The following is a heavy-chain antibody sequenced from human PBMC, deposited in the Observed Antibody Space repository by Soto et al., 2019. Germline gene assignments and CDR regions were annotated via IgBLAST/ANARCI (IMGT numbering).Heavy chain of an antibody. CDR1: GGSISSSSYY. CDR2: IYYSGST. Sequence: SETLSLTCTVSGGSISSSSYYWGWIRQPPGKGLEWIGSIYYSGSTYYNPSLKSRVTISVDTSKNQFSLKLSSVTAADTAMYYCARDREDTAMAYWYFDLWGRGTLVTVSS. J-gene: IGHJ2*01. V-gene: IGHV4-39*07. D-gene: IGHD5-18*01. CDR3: ARDREDTAMAYWYFDL.